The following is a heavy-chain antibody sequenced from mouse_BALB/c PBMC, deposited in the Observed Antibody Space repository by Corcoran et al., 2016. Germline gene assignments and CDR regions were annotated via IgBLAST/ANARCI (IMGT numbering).Heavy chain of an antibody. D-gene: IGHD2-3*01. CDR1: GYTFTNYG. J-gene: IGHJ1*01. Sequence: QIQLVQSGPELKKPGETVKISCKASGYTFTNYGMNWVKQAPGKGLKWMGWINTYTGEPTYADDFKGRFAFSLETSASTAYLQINNLKNEDMATYFCARSEGYYGYWYFDVWGAGTTVTVSS. CDR3: ARSEGYYGYWYFDV. V-gene: IGHV9-1*02. CDR2: INTYTGEP.